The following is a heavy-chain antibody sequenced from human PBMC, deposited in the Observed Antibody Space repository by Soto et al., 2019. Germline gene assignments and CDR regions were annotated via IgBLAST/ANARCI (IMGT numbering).Heavy chain of an antibody. V-gene: IGHV3-23*01. J-gene: IGHJ6*02. CDR3: AKDGESFGYSSGWYEGTYYYYGMDV. CDR2: ISGSGGST. D-gene: IGHD6-19*01. Sequence: QPGGSLRLSCAASGFTFSSYAMSWVRQAPGKGLEWVSAISGSGGSTYYADSVKGRFTISRDNSKNTLYLQMNSLRAEDTAVYYCAKDGESFGYSSGWYEGTYYYYGMDVWGQGTTVTVSS. CDR1: GFTFSSYA.